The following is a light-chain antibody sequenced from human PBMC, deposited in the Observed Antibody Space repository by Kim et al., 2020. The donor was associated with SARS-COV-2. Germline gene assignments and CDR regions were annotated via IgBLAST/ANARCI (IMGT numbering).Light chain of an antibody. Sequence: DIQMTQSPSSLSASVGDRVTVTCRASEYISIYVNWYQKKAGKAPKLLIYGTSSLQSWVPSRFSGSGSGTDFTLTISSLQPEDIASYYCQQSYSSPLTFGGGTKVDIK. V-gene: IGKV1-39*01. J-gene: IGKJ4*01. CDR3: QQSYSSPLT. CDR2: GTS. CDR1: EYISIY.